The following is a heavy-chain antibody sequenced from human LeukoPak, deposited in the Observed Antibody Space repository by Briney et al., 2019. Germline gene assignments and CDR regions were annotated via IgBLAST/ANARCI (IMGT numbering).Heavy chain of an antibody. J-gene: IGHJ6*03. CDR3: AREGSPFYYYYMDV. CDR1: GYTFTSYG. Sequence: ASVKVSCKASGYTFTSYGISWVRQAPGQGLEWMGWISAYNGNTNYAQKLQGRVTMTTDTSTSIAYMELRSLRSDDTAVYYCAREGSPFYYYYMDVWGKGTTVTVSS. V-gene: IGHV1-18*01. D-gene: IGHD2-15*01. CDR2: ISAYNGNT.